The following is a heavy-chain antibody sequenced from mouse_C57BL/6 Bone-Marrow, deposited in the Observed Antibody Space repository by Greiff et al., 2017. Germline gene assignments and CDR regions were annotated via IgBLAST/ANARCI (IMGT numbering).Heavy chain of an antibody. D-gene: IGHD2-1*01. J-gene: IGHJ2*01. CDR1: GYTFTTYP. V-gene: IGHV1-47*01. Sequence: QVQLQQSGAELVKPGASVKMSCKASGYTFTTYPIEWMKQTPGKSLEWIGNFHPYNNDTKYTDKFKGKSTLTVEKSSSTVYLELSRLTSEYSAVYYCARGGNYGEYYFDYWGQGTTLTVSS. CDR2: FHPYNNDT. CDR3: ARGGNYGEYYFDY.